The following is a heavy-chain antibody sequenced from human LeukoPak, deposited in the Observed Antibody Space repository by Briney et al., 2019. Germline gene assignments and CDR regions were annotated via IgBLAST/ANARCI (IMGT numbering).Heavy chain of an antibody. CDR1: GFTFSNYA. V-gene: IGHV3-23*01. D-gene: IGHD3-22*01. Sequence: GGSLRLSCAASGFTFSNYAMSWVRQAPGKGLEWASGISGSGGSTYYADSVRGRFTISRDGSKNTLYLQMNSLRAEDTAAYYCAKVPHDSSGYYYFHYWGQGTLVTVSS. CDR3: AKVPHDSSGYYYFHY. CDR2: ISGSGGST. J-gene: IGHJ4*02.